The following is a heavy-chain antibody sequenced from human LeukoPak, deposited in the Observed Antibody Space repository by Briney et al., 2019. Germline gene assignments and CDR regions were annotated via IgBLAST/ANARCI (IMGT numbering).Heavy chain of an antibody. D-gene: IGHD4-17*01. V-gene: IGHV3-48*03. Sequence: GGPLRLSCAASGFTFRSYEMNWVRQAPGKGLEWVSYISSSGSTISYADSVKGRFTISRDNAKNSLYLQMNSLRAEDTAVYYCAREQTYGDYFDYWGQGTLVTVSS. J-gene: IGHJ4*02. CDR1: GFTFRSYE. CDR3: AREQTYGDYFDY. CDR2: ISSSGSTI.